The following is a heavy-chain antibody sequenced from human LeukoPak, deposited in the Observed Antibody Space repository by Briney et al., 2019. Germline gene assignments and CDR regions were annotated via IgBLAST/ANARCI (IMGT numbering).Heavy chain of an antibody. J-gene: IGHJ2*01. CDR1: GGSISSGGYS. Sequence: PSQTLSLTCAVSGGSISSGGYSWSWIRQPPGQGLEWIGYIYHSGSTYYNPSLKSRVTISVDRSKNQFSLKLSSVTAADTAVYYCARRSLFKGWGSYWYFDLWGRGTLVTVSS. CDR2: IYHSGST. CDR3: ARRSLFKGWGSYWYFDL. D-gene: IGHD7-27*01. V-gene: IGHV4-30-2*01.